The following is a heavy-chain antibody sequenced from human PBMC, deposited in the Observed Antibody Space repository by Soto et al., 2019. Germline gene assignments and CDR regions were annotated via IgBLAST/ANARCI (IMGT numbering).Heavy chain of an antibody. J-gene: IGHJ3*02. CDR2: IYYNGDT. Sequence: SETLSLTCSVSGGSISSSSYNWDWIRQPPGKGLEWIGTIYYNGDTDYNPSLKSRATISVDASDFQFSLKLSSVTAADTSIYYCARFSGNAFDIWGHGTLVTVSS. V-gene: IGHV4-39*01. CDR1: GGSISSSSYN. CDR3: ARFSGNAFDI.